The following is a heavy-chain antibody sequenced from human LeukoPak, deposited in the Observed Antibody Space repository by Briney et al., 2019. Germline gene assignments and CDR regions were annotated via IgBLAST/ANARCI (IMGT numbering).Heavy chain of an antibody. D-gene: IGHD3-3*01. J-gene: IGHJ6*03. Sequence: GSSVKVSCKASGGTFSSYAISWVRQAPGQGLEWMGGIIPLFAPPTYAQNFQGRLSVTTDESTSTAYMELSSLRSEDTAVYYCARGPRFNYNFEVGTTHKRLYYYYMDVWGKGTTVTVSS. CDR2: IIPLFAPP. V-gene: IGHV1-69*05. CDR1: GGTFSSYA. CDR3: ARGPRFNYNFEVGTTHKRLYYYYMDV.